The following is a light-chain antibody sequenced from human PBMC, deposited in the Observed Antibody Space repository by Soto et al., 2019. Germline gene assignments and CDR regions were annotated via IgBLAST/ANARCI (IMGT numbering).Light chain of an antibody. CDR1: QTISNW. V-gene: IGKV1-5*02. J-gene: IGKJ1*01. CDR3: QQYNSYS. CDR2: HAS. Sequence: IQMTQPPSSLSASVGDRVTIICRASQTISNWLAWYQQKPGTAPKLLIYHASILETAVPSRFSGNGSGTEFTLTISSLQPGDFATYYCQQYNSYSFGQGTKVDI.